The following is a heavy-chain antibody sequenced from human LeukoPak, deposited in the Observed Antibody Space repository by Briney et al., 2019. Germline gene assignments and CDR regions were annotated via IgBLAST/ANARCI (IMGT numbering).Heavy chain of an antibody. V-gene: IGHV4-38-2*02. D-gene: IGHD3-22*01. CDR1: GYSISSGYY. CDR3: ARGRGGYYDSSGTMFDP. Sequence: SETLSLTCTVSGYSISSGYYWGWIRQPPGKGLEWIGSIYHSGSTYYNPSLKSRVTISVDTSKNQFSLKLSSVTAADTAVYYCARGRGGYYDSSGTMFDPWGQGTLVTVSS. J-gene: IGHJ5*02. CDR2: IYHSGST.